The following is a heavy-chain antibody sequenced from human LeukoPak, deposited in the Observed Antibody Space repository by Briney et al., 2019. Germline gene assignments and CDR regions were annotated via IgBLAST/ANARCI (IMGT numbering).Heavy chain of an antibody. CDR2: IHGNGGPI. CDR3: AKDASGPYNSLFDP. CDR1: GFAFSTYE. D-gene: IGHD6-19*01. J-gene: IGHJ5*02. Sequence: GGSLRLSCAASGFAFSTYEMNWVRQAPGKGPEWISYIHGNGGPIYYAASVKGRFTISRDNSKNTVFLQMNSLRAGDTAVYYCAKDASGPYNSLFDPWGQGTLVIVSP. V-gene: IGHV3-48*03.